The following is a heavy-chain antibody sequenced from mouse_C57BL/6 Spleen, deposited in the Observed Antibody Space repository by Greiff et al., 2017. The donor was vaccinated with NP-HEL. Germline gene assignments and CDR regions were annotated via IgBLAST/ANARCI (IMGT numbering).Heavy chain of an antibody. CDR2: ISDGGSYT. CDR1: GFTFSSYA. CDR3: ARDRGYDYDSWYFEV. J-gene: IGHJ1*03. Sequence: EVKLVESGGGLVKPGGSLKLSCAASGFTFSSYAMSWVRQTPEKRLEWVATISDGGSYTYYPDNVKGRFTISRDNAKNNLYLQMSHLKSEDTAMYYCARDRGYDYDSWYFEVWGTGTTVTVSS. V-gene: IGHV5-4*01. D-gene: IGHD2-4*01.